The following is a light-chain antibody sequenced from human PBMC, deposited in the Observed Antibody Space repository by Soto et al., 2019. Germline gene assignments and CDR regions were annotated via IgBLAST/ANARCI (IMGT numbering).Light chain of an antibody. CDR1: SSDVGGYNY. CDR3: CSYTSSSTWV. J-gene: IGLJ3*02. V-gene: IGLV2-14*01. CDR2: EVT. Sequence: QSALTQTASVSGSPGQSITISCTGTSSDVGGYNYVSWYQQHPGKAPKLMIFEVTNRPSGVSNRFSGSKSGNTASLTISGLLAEDEADYYCCSYTSSSTWVFCGGTKLTVL.